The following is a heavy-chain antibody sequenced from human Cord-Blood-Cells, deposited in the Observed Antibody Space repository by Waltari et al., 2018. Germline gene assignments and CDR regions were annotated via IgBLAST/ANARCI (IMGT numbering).Heavy chain of an antibody. Sequence: QVQLVQSGAEVKKPGASVKVSCKASGYTFTGYYMHWVRQAPRQGLEWMGWINPNSVGTNYAQTFQGWVTMTRDTSISTAYMELSRLRSDDTAVYYCARGDSPAEYSFDYWGQGTLVTVSS. D-gene: IGHD6-6*01. CDR1: GYTFTGYY. V-gene: IGHV1-2*04. CDR3: ARGDSPAEYSFDY. J-gene: IGHJ4*02. CDR2: INPNSVGT.